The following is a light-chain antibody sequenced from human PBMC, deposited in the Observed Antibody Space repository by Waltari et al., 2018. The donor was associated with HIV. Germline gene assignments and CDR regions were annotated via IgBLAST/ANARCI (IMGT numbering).Light chain of an antibody. CDR1: QSVSSN. Sequence: EIVMTQSPAPLSVSPGGRATLFCRASQSVSSNLAWYQQKPGQGPRLLIYGATTRATGFPARFGGSGSGTEFTLTISSLQSEDFGVYYCQQYNKGPLGITFGQGTRLEI. V-gene: IGKV3-15*01. CDR2: GAT. J-gene: IGKJ5*01. CDR3: QQYNKGPLGIT.